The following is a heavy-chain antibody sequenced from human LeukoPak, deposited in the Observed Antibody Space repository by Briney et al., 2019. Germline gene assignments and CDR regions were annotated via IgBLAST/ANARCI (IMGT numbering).Heavy chain of an antibody. D-gene: IGHD3/OR15-3a*01. V-gene: IGHV3-48*03. CDR1: APTFSSYE. J-gene: IGHJ4*02. Sequence: GRCLSLSCPPSAPTFSSYETNCVSQAARDWRGWVSYISSSVSTTYYAKRVKGRFTISRDNVKKSLWLQINSLRAEETAVYYCAGDWGLVEYWGQGTLVTVSS. CDR2: ISSSVSTT. CDR3: AGDWGLVEY.